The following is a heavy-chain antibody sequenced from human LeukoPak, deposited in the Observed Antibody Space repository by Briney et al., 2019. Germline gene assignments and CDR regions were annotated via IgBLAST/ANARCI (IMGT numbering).Heavy chain of an antibody. J-gene: IGHJ4*02. D-gene: IGHD5-18*01. Sequence: GGSLRLSCAASGFTFSSYAMSWVRQAPGKGLEWVSAISGSGGSTYYADSVKGRFTISRDNSKNTLYLQMNSLRAEDTAVYYCAKGTGYGYKNPDFDYWGQGTLVTVSS. CDR1: GFTFSSYA. V-gene: IGHV3-23*01. CDR3: AKGTGYGYKNPDFDY. CDR2: ISGSGGST.